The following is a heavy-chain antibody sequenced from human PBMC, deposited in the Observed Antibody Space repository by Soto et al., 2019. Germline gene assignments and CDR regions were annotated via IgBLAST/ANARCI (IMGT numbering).Heavy chain of an antibody. V-gene: IGHV4-59*08. J-gene: IGHJ4*02. CDR2: IYYSGST. D-gene: IGHD4-17*01. CDR1: GCSISSYY. Sequence: SETLSLTCTVSGCSISSYYLSSIRQPPGKGLEWIGYIYYSGSTNYNPSLKSRVTISVDTSKNQFSLKLSSVTAADTAVYYCARLEDYGDYDEGLTYYFDYWGQGTLVTVSS. CDR3: ARLEDYGDYDEGLTYYFDY.